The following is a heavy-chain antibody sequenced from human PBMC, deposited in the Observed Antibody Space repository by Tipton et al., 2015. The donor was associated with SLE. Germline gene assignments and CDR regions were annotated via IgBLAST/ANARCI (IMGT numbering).Heavy chain of an antibody. CDR2: SYYSGST. V-gene: IGHV4-59*11. D-gene: IGHD6-13*01. CDR1: GGSISSHY. J-gene: IGHJ5*02. CDR3: ARAAARGGGWFDP. Sequence: TLSLTCTVSGGSISSHYWSWIRQPPGKGLEWIGYSYYSGSTNYNPSLKSRVTISVDTSKNQFSLKLSSVTAADTAVYYCARAAARGGGWFDPWGQGTLVTVSS.